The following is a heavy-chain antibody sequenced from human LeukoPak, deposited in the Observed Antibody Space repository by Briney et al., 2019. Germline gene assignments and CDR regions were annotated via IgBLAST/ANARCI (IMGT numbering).Heavy chain of an antibody. CDR2: ITSGSSTI. J-gene: IGHJ6*03. Sequence: PGGSLRPSCAASGLTFSTYNMNWVRQAPGKGLEWVSYITSGSSTIYYADSVKGRFTISRDNAKNSLYLQMNSLRDEDTAVYYCARREYYYNYMDVWGKGTTVTVPS. D-gene: IGHD1-26*01. CDR3: ARREYYYNYMDV. CDR1: GLTFSTYN. V-gene: IGHV3-48*02.